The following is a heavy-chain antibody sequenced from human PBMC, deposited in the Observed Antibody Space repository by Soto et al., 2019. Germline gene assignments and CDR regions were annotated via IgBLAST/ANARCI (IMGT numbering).Heavy chain of an antibody. CDR1: GFTFSSYA. V-gene: IGHV3-23*01. CDR3: AKDWLWFGEFIDAFDI. CDR2: ISGSGGST. D-gene: IGHD3-10*01. Sequence: PGGSLRLSCAASGFTFSSYAMSWVRQAPGKGLEWVSAISGSGGSTYYADSVKGRFTISRDNSKNTLYLQMNSLRAEDTAVYYCAKDWLWFGEFIDAFDIWGQGTMVTVSS. J-gene: IGHJ3*02.